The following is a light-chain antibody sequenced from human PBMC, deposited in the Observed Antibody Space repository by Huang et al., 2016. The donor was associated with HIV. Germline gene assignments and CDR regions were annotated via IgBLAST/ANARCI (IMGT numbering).Light chain of an antibody. CDR2: SAS. V-gene: IGKV1-39*01. Sequence: DIQMTQTPSSRSTFVGDRVTITCRASQNINTFLHWYQEKPGKAPRLLIYSASSLEHGVPSRFSGSASGTEFTLTVSSVQPDDSATYYCQQTYRTPYTFGQGTKLDI. CDR3: QQTYRTPYT. J-gene: IGKJ2*01. CDR1: QNINTF.